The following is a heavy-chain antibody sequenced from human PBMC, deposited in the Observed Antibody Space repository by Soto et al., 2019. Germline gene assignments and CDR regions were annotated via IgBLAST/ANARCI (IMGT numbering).Heavy chain of an antibody. V-gene: IGHV4-30-4*01. J-gene: IGHJ4*02. CDR1: GGSISSGDYY. Sequence: PSETLSLTCTVSGGSISSGDYYWSWIRQPPGKGLEWIGYIYYSGSTYYNPSLKSRVTISVDTSKNQFSLKLSSVTAADTAVYYCASENYYDSSGKSGAFYYFDYWGQGTLVTVSS. CDR2: IYYSGST. CDR3: ASENYYDSSGKSGAFYYFDY. D-gene: IGHD3-22*01.